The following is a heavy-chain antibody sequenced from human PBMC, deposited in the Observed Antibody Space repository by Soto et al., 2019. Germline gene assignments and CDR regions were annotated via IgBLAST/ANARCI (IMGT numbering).Heavy chain of an antibody. CDR2: IKSKTDGGTT. Sequence: EVQLVESGGGLVKPGGSLRLSCAASGFTFSNAWMSWVRQAPGKGLEWVGRIKSKTDGGTTDYAAPVKGRFTISRDDSKNTLYLQRNSLKTEDTAVYYCTTGHPTKRPVEGGDWGQGTLVTVSS. D-gene: IGHD1-26*01. J-gene: IGHJ4*02. CDR1: GFTFSNAW. V-gene: IGHV3-15*01. CDR3: TTGHPTKRPVEGGD.